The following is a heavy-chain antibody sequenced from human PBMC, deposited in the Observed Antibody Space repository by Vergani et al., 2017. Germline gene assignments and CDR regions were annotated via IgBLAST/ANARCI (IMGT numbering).Heavy chain of an antibody. CDR3: ARQRWELLSWFDP. V-gene: IGHV4-59*08. J-gene: IGHJ5*02. Sequence: QVQLQESGPGLVKPSETLSLTCTVSGGSLSSYYWSWIRQPPGKGLEWIGYIYYSGTTNYNPSLKSRVTISVDTSKNQFSLKLRSVTAADTAVYYCARQRWELLSWFDPWGQGTLVTVSS. CDR1: GGSLSSYY. D-gene: IGHD1-26*01. CDR2: IYYSGTT.